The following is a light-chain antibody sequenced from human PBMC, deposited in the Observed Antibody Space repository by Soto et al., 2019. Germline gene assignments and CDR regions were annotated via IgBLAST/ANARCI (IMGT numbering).Light chain of an antibody. CDR3: QQYNNWPPWT. J-gene: IGKJ1*01. CDR2: GAS. Sequence: EIVMTQSPASLSVSAGERVTLSCRASQSVSSKLAWYQQKPGQTPRLLIYGASTRATGIPARFSGSGSGTEFTLTISSLQSEDSSVYYCQQYNNWPPWTFGQGTKVEIK. V-gene: IGKV3-15*01. CDR1: QSVSSK.